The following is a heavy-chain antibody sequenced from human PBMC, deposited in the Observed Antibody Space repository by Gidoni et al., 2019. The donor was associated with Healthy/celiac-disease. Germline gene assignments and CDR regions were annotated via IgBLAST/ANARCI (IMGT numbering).Heavy chain of an antibody. D-gene: IGHD6-19*01. J-gene: IGHJ6*02. CDR3: ARDSPYSSGWYYKYYYYGMDV. CDR2: INQDGSEK. V-gene: IGHV3-7*01. CDR1: GFSFSSYW. Sequence: EVQLVESGGGLVQPGGSLRLSCAASGFSFSSYWMSWIRQAPGKGLEWVANINQDGSEKYYVDSVKGRFTISRDNAKNSLYLQMNSLRAEDTAVYYCARDSPYSSGWYYKYYYYGMDVWGQGTTVTVSS.